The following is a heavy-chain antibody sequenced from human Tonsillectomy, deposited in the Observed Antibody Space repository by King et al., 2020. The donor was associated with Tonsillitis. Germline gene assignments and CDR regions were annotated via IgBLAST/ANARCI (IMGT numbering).Heavy chain of an antibody. CDR3: ARGSRYCSCGSCYPLDY. Sequence: VQLVQSGAEVKKPGASVKVSCKASGYTFTSYDINWVRQATGQGLECMGWMKPNSGNTGYAQKVQGRVTMTRNTSISTAYMELSRLRSEDTAVYYCARGSRYCSCGSCYPLDYWGQGTLVTVSS. D-gene: IGHD2-15*01. J-gene: IGHJ4*02. CDR1: GYTFTSYD. V-gene: IGHV1-8*01. CDR2: MKPNSGNT.